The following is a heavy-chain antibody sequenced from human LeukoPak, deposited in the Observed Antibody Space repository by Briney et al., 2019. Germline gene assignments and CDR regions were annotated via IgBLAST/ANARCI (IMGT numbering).Heavy chain of an antibody. V-gene: IGHV4-34*01. D-gene: IGHD1-26*01. Sequence: SETLSLTCAVCGVSFSGYYWSWIRQPPGKGLEWIGEINHSGSTNYNPSLKSRVTISVDTSKNQFSLKLSSVTAADTAVYYCAREKWELSCDYWGQGTLVTVSS. CDR3: AREKWELSCDY. CDR2: INHSGST. J-gene: IGHJ4*02. CDR1: GVSFSGYY.